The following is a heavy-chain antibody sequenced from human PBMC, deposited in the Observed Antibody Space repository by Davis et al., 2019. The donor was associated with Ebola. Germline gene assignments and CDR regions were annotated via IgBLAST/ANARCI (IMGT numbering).Heavy chain of an antibody. J-gene: IGHJ6*02. CDR2: ISAYNGNT. V-gene: IGHV1-18*01. D-gene: IGHD3-3*01. CDR3: ARGLGYDFWSGYHYGMDV. CDR1: GYTFTSYG. Sequence: AASVKVSCKASGYTFTSYGISWVRQAPGQGLEWMGWISAYNGNTNYAQKLQGRVTMTTDTSTSTAYMELRSLRSADTAVYYCARGLGYDFWSGYHYGMDVWGQGTTVTVSS.